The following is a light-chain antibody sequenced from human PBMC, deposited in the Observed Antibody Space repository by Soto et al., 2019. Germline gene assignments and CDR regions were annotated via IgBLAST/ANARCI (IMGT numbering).Light chain of an antibody. CDR3: QSYDSSLSGLWV. V-gene: IGLV1-40*01. J-gene: IGLJ3*02. CDR1: SSNIGAGHD. Sequence: QSVLTQPPSVSGAPGQRVTISCTGSSSNIGAGHDVHWYQQLPGTAPKLLIYGDINRPSGVPDRFSGSKSGTSASLAITGLQAEDEADYYCQSYDSSLSGLWVFGGGTKLTVL. CDR2: GDI.